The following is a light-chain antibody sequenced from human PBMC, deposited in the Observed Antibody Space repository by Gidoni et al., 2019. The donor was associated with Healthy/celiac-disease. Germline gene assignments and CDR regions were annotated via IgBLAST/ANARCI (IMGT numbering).Light chain of an antibody. CDR3: QQSYSTPRT. V-gene: IGKV1-39*01. Sequence: DIQMTQSPSSLSASVGDRVTITCRASQSISSYLNWYQQKPGKAPKLLIYAASSLQSGVPSRFSGSGSGTDFTLTISSLQPEDFANDYCQQSYSTPRTFGQGTKVEIK. J-gene: IGKJ1*01. CDR1: QSISSY. CDR2: AAS.